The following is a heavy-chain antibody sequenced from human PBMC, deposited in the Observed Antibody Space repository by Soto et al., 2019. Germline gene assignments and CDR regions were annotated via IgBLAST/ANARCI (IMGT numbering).Heavy chain of an antibody. D-gene: IGHD2-2*01. CDR2: ISYDGSNK. J-gene: IGHJ5*02. CDR3: AAGGYCTSTSCYLNWFDP. V-gene: IGHV3-30-3*01. CDR1: GFTFSSYA. Sequence: QVQLVESGGGVVQPGRSLRLSCAASGFTFSSYAMHWVRQAPGKGLEWVAVISYDGSNKYYADSVKGRFTISRDNPKNTLYLQMNSLRAEDTAVYYCAAGGYCTSTSCYLNWFDPWGQGTLVSVSS.